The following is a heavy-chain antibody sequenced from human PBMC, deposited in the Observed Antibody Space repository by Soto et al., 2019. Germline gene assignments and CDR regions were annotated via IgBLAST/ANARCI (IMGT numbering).Heavy chain of an antibody. CDR2: INEDGSEK. Sequence: GGSLRLSCAASGFTFSSYWMSWVRQAPGKGLEWVANINEDGSEKYYVDSVKGRFTISRDNAKNSLYVQMNSLRAEDTAVYYCAANRGFDSWGQGTLVIVSS. CDR1: GFTFSSYW. J-gene: IGHJ4*02. CDR3: AANRGFDS. V-gene: IGHV3-7*05.